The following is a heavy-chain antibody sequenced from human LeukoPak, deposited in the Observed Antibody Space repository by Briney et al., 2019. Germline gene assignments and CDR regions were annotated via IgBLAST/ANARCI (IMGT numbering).Heavy chain of an antibody. CDR3: GRQGYTPNYYFLDY. J-gene: IGHJ4*02. V-gene: IGHV4-4*07. D-gene: IGHD1-7*01. CDR1: SGFFSSYY. Sequence: SETLSLTCSVSSGFFSSYYWGWVRQPPGKGLEWIGRIYSIGTTHYNPSLKSRVTMSIDTSTNQFSLNLTSVTAADTAVYYCGRQGYTPNYYFLDYWSRGTLVVVS. CDR2: IYSIGTT.